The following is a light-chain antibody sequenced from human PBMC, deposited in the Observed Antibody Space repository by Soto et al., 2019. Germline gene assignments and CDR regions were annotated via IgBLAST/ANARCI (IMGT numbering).Light chain of an antibody. CDR1: QSISNF. CDR3: QHRSTWGT. CDR2: DAS. V-gene: IGKV3-11*01. Sequence: VVLTQSPATLSLSPGDRATLSCRASQSISNFLAWYQHIPVQAPRLLIHDASNRAAGIPVKFSGCGFGTAFTLTISCLEPYDSAVYYGQHRSTWGTFGQGTKVEI. J-gene: IGKJ1*01.